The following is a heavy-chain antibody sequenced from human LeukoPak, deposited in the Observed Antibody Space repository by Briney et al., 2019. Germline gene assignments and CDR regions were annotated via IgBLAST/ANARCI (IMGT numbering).Heavy chain of an antibody. CDR2: IYTSGST. J-gene: IGHJ5*02. V-gene: IGHV4-4*07. D-gene: IGHD3-3*01. Sequence: SETLSLTCTVSGGSISSYYWSWIRQPPGKGLEWIGRIYTSGSTNYNPSLQSRVIMSVDTSKNQFSLKLSSVTAADTAVYYCARGRGYYDFWTPRVNWFDPWGQGTLVTVSS. CDR3: ARGRGYYDFWTPRVNWFDP. CDR1: GGSISSYY.